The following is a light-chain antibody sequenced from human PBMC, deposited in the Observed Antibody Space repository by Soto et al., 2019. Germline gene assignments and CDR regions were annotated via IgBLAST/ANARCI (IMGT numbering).Light chain of an antibody. J-gene: IGKJ1*01. Sequence: EVVMTQSPLSLPVTLGQPASISCRSSQSLVNSDGNTYLNWFHQRPGQSPSRLIYKVSNRDSGVPDRFSGSGSGTDFTLRISRVEAEDVGVYYCMQGSHWPRTFGQGTRVEIK. V-gene: IGKV2-30*01. CDR1: QSLVNSDGNTY. CDR3: MQGSHWPRT. CDR2: KVS.